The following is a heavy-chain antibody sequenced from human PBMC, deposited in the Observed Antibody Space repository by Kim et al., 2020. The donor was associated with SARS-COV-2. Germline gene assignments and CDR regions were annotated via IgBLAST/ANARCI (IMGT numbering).Heavy chain of an antibody. D-gene: IGHD5-18*01. J-gene: IGHJ5*02. CDR3: AKSRGYSYGYGGWFDP. CDR2: ISGSGGST. Sequence: GGSLRLSCAASGFTFSSYAMSWVRQAPGKGLEWVSAISGSGGSTYYADSVKGRFTISRDNSKNTLYLQMNSLRAEDTAVYYCAKSRGYSYGYGGWFDPWGQGTLVTVPS. V-gene: IGHV3-23*01. CDR1: GFTFSSYA.